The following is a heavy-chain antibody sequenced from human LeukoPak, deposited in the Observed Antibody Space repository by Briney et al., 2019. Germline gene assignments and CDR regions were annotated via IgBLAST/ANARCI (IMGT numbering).Heavy chain of an antibody. J-gene: IGHJ3*02. CDR1: GYTFTGYC. V-gene: IGHV1-2*06. CDR3: PRINWNVDNDAFDI. CDR2: INPNSGGT. Sequence: ASVKVSCKASGYTFTGYCMHWVRQAPGQGLEWMGRINPNSGGTNYAQKFQGRVTMTRDTSISTAYMELSRLRSDDTAVYYCPRINWNVDNDAFDIWGQGTMVTVSS. D-gene: IGHD1-1*01.